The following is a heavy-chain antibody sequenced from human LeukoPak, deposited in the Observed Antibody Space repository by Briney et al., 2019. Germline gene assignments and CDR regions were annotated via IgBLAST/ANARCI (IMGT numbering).Heavy chain of an antibody. CDR2: ISASGAVP. J-gene: IGHJ4*02. D-gene: IGHD3-22*01. V-gene: IGHV3-11*04. CDR3: ARSLIVASEDY. Sequence: GGSLRSSGAAPGFGFVSFSMGWIRHVPGKGLDYIALISASGAVPYYAESVEGRFTISRDNAKNSVSLQMNSLSADDTAIYYCARSLIVASEDYWGQGTQVTVSS. CDR1: GFGFVSFS.